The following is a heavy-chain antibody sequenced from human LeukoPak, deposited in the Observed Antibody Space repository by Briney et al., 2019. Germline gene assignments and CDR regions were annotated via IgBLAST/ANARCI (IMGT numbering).Heavy chain of an antibody. V-gene: IGHV3-21*01. CDR1: GFTFIDYR. Sequence: KTGGSLRLSCAASGFTFIDYRMNWVRQAPGKGLEWVSSISGTSSYIYYGDSVKGRFTISRDNAKNSLYLQMNSLRAEDTGVYYCARDDGGIVVVWGQGTLVTVSS. CDR2: ISGTSSYI. CDR3: ARDDGGIVVV. D-gene: IGHD2-2*01. J-gene: IGHJ4*02.